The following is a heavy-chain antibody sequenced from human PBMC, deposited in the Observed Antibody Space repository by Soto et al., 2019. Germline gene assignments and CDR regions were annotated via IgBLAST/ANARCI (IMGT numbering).Heavy chain of an antibody. V-gene: IGHV4-38-2*01. CDR1: AYSISSAYY. Sequence: PSETLSLTCAVSAYSISSAYYWGWIRHPPGKGLEWIGSIYHSGSTYYNPSLKSRVTISVETSKNQVSLKLSSVTAADTAVYYCATIPMYDSINYWGHGTLVTVSS. J-gene: IGHJ4*01. CDR3: ATIPMYDSINY. D-gene: IGHD2-21*01. CDR2: IYHSGST.